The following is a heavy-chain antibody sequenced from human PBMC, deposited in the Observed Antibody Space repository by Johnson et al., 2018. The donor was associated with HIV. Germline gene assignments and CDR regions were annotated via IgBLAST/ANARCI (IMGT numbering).Heavy chain of an antibody. V-gene: IGHV3-30*03. Sequence: QVQLVESGGGVVQPGGSLRLSCAASGFTFSSYGMHWVRQAPAKGLEWVAIMSYNASNKYYADSVKGRFTISRDNSKNTLYLQMNSLKTEDTAVYYCTTPAGVVTAIRATYDAFDIWGQGTMVTVSS. CDR3: TTPAGVVTAIRATYDAFDI. CDR2: MSYNASNK. D-gene: IGHD2-21*02. J-gene: IGHJ3*02. CDR1: GFTFSSYG.